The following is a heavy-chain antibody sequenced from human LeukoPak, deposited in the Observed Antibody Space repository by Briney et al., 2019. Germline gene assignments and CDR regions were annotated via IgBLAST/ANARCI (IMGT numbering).Heavy chain of an antibody. V-gene: IGHV3-21*05. J-gene: IGHJ4*02. D-gene: IGHD5-24*01. CDR1: GFTFRIYG. Sequence: GGSLRLSCAASGFTFRIYGMNWVRQAPGEGPEWASYIGHTGSDVYYADSVKGRFTVSRDNAKNSLYLQMNSLRVEDTAVYYCARATRNGYDYWGQGTLVTVSS. CDR2: IGHTGSDV. CDR3: ARATRNGYDY.